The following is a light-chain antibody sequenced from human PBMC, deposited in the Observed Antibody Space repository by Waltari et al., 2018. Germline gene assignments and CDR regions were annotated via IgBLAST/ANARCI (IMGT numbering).Light chain of an antibody. J-gene: IGKJ1*01. CDR3: QQFYSRPWT. V-gene: IGKV4-1*01. CDR1: QSLFYSSNNKDY. CDR2: WAS. Sequence: DIVMTQSPASLAVSLGERATTSCKSTQSLFYSSNNKDYLAWYQKKPGQPPILLMSWASTRESGVPDRFTGSGSGTDFTLTISGLQAEDVAVYYCQQFYSRPWTFGQGTKVEI.